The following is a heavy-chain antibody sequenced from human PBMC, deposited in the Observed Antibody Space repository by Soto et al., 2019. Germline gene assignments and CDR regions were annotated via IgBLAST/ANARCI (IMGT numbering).Heavy chain of an antibody. D-gene: IGHD3-10*01. CDR1: GFSLSSSGVG. V-gene: IGHV2-5*02. CDR3: AHSQTGFGESCDY. Sequence: QITLKESGPTLVKPTQTLTLTCTISGFSLSSSGVGVGWIRQPPGKALEWLALICWDDAKRYSPSLKSRLTLTTDTSKNQVVLTMTNLDPVATATYYCAHSQTGFGESCDYWGQGTLVTVSS. CDR2: ICWDDAK. J-gene: IGHJ4*02.